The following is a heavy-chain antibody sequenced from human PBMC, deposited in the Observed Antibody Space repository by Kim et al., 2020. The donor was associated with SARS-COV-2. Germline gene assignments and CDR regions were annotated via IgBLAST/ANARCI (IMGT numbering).Heavy chain of an antibody. J-gene: IGHJ3*02. CDR3: ARTCDTMISDAFDI. V-gene: IGHV4-31*02. D-gene: IGHD3-22*01. Sequence: TPSLKSRVTISVDTSKNQFSLKLSSVTAADTAVYYCARTCDTMISDAFDIWGQGTMVTVSS.